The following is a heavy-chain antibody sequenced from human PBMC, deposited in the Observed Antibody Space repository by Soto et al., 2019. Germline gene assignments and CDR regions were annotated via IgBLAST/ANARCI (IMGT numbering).Heavy chain of an antibody. D-gene: IGHD4-17*01. CDR3: ARLNSGDYGLDYFAY. V-gene: IGHV3-23*01. CDR2: ISGSGGRT. J-gene: IGHJ4*01. CDR1: GFTFRDSA. Sequence: PGGSLRLSCVGPGFTFRDSAMSWVRQAPGKGLEWVSAISGSGGRTYYADSVEGRFTISRDNSKNTLYLQMTALTAEDAAVYYCARLNSGDYGLDYFAYWGHGNLVTVSS.